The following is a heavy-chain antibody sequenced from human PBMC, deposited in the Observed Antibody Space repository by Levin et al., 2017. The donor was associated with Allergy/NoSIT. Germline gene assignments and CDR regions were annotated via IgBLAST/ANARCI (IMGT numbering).Heavy chain of an antibody. CDR1: GFTFSGYG. J-gene: IGHJ5*02. V-gene: IGHV3-33*01. CDR2: IWYDGSNK. Sequence: GESLKISCAASGFTFSGYGMHWVRQAPGKGLEWVAVIWYDGSNKYYADSVKGRFTISRDNSKNTLYLQMNSLRAEDTAMYYCAIDHDRGVPTFNWFDPWGQGTLVTVSS. D-gene: IGHD3-10*02. CDR3: AIDHDRGVPTFNWFDP.